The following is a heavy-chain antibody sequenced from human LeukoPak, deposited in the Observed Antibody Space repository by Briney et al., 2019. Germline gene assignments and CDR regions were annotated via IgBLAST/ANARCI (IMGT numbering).Heavy chain of an antibody. D-gene: IGHD3-9*01. CDR3: ASTYYDILTGPQGRFDP. Sequence: SETLSLTCTVSGGSISSSSYYWGWIRQPPGKGLEWIGSIYYSGSTYYSPSLKSRVTISVDTSKNQFSLKLSSVTAADTAVYYCASTYYDILTGPQGRFDPWGQGTLVTVSS. CDR1: GGSISSSSYY. CDR2: IYYSGST. V-gene: IGHV4-39*01. J-gene: IGHJ5*02.